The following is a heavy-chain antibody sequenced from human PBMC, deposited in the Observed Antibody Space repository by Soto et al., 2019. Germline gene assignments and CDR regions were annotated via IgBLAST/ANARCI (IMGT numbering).Heavy chain of an antibody. CDR2: ISSSSGAT. CDR3: VRDSAYSFDY. CDR1: GFALSYYN. D-gene: IGHD2-21*01. J-gene: IGHJ4*02. V-gene: IGHV3-48*01. Sequence: EVQLVESGGGLGQPGGSLRLSCAASGFALSYYNMKWVRQAPGKGLEWISDISSSSGATYYADSVKGRFTISRDYAKNSLYLQMNNLRVEDTAIYYCVRDSAYSFDYWGQGTLVTVSS.